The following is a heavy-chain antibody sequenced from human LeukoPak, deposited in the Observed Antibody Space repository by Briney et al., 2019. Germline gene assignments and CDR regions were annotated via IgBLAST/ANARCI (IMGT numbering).Heavy chain of an antibody. V-gene: IGHV4-30-2*01. CDR3: ARGKPYEYDFWSGYYRMYHYYYGMDV. CDR1: GGSISSGGYS. D-gene: IGHD3-3*01. J-gene: IGHJ6*02. Sequence: PSQTLSLTCAVSGGSISSGGYSWSWIRQPPGKGLEWIGYIYHSGSTYYNPSLKSRVTISVDRSKNQFSLKLSSVTAADTAVYYCARGKPYEYDFWSGYYRMYHYYYGMDVWGQGTTVTVSS. CDR2: IYHSGST.